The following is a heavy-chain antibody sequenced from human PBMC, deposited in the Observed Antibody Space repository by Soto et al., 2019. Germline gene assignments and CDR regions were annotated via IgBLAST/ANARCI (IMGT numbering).Heavy chain of an antibody. J-gene: IGHJ5*02. CDR3: AKDSSGYYYVDNWFDP. V-gene: IGHV3-23*01. CDR1: GFTFSSYA. D-gene: IGHD3-22*01. CDR2: ISGSGGST. Sequence: PGGSLRLSCAASGFTFSSYAMSWVRQAPGKGLEWVSAISGSGGSTYYADSVKGRFTIPRDNSKNTLYLQMNSLRAEDTAVYYCAKDSSGYYYVDNWFDPWGQGTLVTVSS.